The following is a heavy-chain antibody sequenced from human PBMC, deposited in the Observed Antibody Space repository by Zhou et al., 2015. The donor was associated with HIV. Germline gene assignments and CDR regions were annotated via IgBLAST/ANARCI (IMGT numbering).Heavy chain of an antibody. J-gene: IGHJ4*02. CDR3: CTETDDLGSKFH. CDR2: VSFDGTTT. V-gene: IGHV3-74*01. CDR1: GFTFENYV. D-gene: IGHD1-26*01. Sequence: VESGGGLVRPGGSLRLSCTVSGFTFENYVFHWVRQVPGKGLMWVSRVSFDGTTTDYADAVQGRFTISRDSAKNSLYLQMNSLRLEDTAVYYCCTETDDLGSKFHCGQGTLVTVSS.